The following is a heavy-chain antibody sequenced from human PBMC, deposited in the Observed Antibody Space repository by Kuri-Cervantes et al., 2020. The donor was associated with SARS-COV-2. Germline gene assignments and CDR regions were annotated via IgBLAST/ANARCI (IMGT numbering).Heavy chain of an antibody. V-gene: IGHV4-34*01. J-gene: IGHJ2*01. Sequence: SETLSLTCAFYGEAFSGYYWTWIRQSPGKGLEWIGEVNHRGDTNYNPSLKSRVTISVGTSKNQFSLKLSSVTAADTAVYYCARLGSGGGSYWYFDLWGRGTLVTVSS. CDR1: GEAFSGYY. CDR3: ARLGSGGGSYWYFDL. D-gene: IGHD1-26*01. CDR2: VNHRGDT.